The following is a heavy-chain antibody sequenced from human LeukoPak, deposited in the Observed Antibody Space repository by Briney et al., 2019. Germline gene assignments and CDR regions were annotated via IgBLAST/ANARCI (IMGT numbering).Heavy chain of an antibody. V-gene: IGHV4-59*01. Sequence: SETLSLTCTVSGGSISSYYWSWIRQPPGKGLEWIGYIYYSGSTNYNPSLKSRVTISVDTSKNQFSLKLGSVTAADTAVYYCARNYYDILTGYYYFDYWGQGTMVTVSS. D-gene: IGHD3-9*01. CDR1: GGSISSYY. J-gene: IGHJ4*03. CDR3: ARNYYDILTGYYYFDY. CDR2: IYYSGST.